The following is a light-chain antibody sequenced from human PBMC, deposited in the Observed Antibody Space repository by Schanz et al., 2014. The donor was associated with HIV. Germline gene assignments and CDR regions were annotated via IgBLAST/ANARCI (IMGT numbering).Light chain of an antibody. V-gene: IGKV3-11*01. Sequence: ESVLTQSPATLSLSPGERATLSCRASQSVSSYLAWYQQKPGQAPRLLIYDASNRATGIPARFSGSGSGTDFTLTISSLQSEDFALYYCLHYNGWPTFGQGTRLEIK. CDR2: DAS. CDR3: LHYNGWPT. CDR1: QSVSSY. J-gene: IGKJ5*01.